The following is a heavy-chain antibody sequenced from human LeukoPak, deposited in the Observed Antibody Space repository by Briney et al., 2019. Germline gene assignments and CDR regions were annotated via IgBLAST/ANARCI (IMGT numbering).Heavy chain of an antibody. CDR1: GFTFRNYA. V-gene: IGHV3-23*01. D-gene: IGHD6-13*01. CDR3: AKEQSSVWYSFGHFDS. CDR2: INEDASGT. J-gene: IGHJ4*02. Sequence: GSVRLSCVGSGFTFRNYAMSWVRQAPGKGLEWVSAINEDASGTYYADSVKGRFTVSRDDSKNTVYLQMNSLRAEDTAVYYCAKEQSSVWYSFGHFDSWGQGNPVAVSS.